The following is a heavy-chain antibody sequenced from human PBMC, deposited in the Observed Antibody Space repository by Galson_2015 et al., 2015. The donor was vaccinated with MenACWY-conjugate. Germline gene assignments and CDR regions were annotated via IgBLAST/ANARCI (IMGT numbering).Heavy chain of an antibody. CDR2: INPGGSST. D-gene: IGHD1-26*01. CDR1: GFIFNTYW. Sequence: SLRLSCEASGFIFNTYWMHWVRQAPGKGLVWVSRINPGGSSTTYADSVKDRFTISSDNAKYTLYLQMNSLRPEDTAVFYCAKTRGASFYFDSWGQGTLVTVSS. CDR3: AKTRGASFYFDS. V-gene: IGHV3-74*01. J-gene: IGHJ4*02.